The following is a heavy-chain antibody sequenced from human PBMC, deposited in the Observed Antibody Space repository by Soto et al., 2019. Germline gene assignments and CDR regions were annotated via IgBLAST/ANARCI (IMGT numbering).Heavy chain of an antibody. Sequence: QVQLVESGGGVVQPGRSLRLSCAASGFTFSSYGMHWVRQAPGKGLEWVAVIWYDGSNKYYADSVKGRFTISRDNSKNTLYLQMNSLRAEDTAVYYCARDGGSPRFTAPRGIDYWGQGTLVTVSS. CDR3: ARDGGSPRFTAPRGIDY. J-gene: IGHJ4*02. V-gene: IGHV3-33*01. D-gene: IGHD1-26*01. CDR2: IWYDGSNK. CDR1: GFTFSSYG.